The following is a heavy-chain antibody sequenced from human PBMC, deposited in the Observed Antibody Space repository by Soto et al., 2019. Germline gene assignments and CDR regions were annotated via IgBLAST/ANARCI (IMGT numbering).Heavy chain of an antibody. V-gene: IGHV1-2*04. J-gene: IGHJ6*02. D-gene: IGHD2-8*01. CDR1: GYSFTDYH. Sequence: ASVKVSCKASGYSFTDYHIHWVRQAPGQGLEWLGRINPKGGGTSTVQKFQGWVTMTTDTSIGTASMELTRLTSDDTAIYYCARGDSTDCSNGVCSFFYNHDMDVWGQGTTVTVSS. CDR2: INPKGGGT. CDR3: ARGDSTDCSNGVCSFFYNHDMDV.